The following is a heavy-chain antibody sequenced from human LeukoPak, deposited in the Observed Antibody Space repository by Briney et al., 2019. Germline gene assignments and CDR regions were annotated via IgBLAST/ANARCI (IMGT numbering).Heavy chain of an antibody. J-gene: IGHJ3*02. CDR2: IYYSGST. CDR1: GGSISSYY. CDR3: ARSYDSSGYYYVGAFDI. Sequence: SETLSLTCTVSGGSISSYYWSWIRQPPGKGLEWIGYIYYSGSTNYNPSLKSRVTISVDMSKNQFSLKLSSVTAADTAVYYCARSYDSSGYYYVGAFDIWGQGTMVTVSS. D-gene: IGHD3-22*01. V-gene: IGHV4-59*01.